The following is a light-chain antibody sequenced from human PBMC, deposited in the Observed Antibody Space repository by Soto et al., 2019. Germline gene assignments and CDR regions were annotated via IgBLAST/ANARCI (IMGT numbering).Light chain of an antibody. V-gene: IGLV2-14*01. CDR1: SSDVGGHNY. CDR2: EVT. J-gene: IGLJ1*01. Sequence: QSVLTQPASVSGSPGQSITISCTGTSSDVGGHNYVSWYQHYPGKAPKLMIYEVTNRPLGVSDRFSGSKSGNTASLTISGLQPEDEADYHCSSYSSGSTLYVFGTGTKVTVL. CDR3: SSYSSGSTLYV.